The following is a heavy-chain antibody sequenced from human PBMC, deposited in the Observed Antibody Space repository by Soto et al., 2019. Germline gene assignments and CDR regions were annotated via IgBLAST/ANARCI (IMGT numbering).Heavy chain of an antibody. CDR1: GGSFSGYY. V-gene: IGHV4-34*01. CDR2: INHSGST. Sequence: SETLSLTCAVYGGSFSGYYWSWIRQPPGKGLEWIGEINHSGSTNYNPSLKSRVTISVDTSKNQFSLKLSSVTAADTAVYYCARGRPASGSTNWFDPWGQGTLVTVSS. CDR3: ARGRPASGSTNWFDP. D-gene: IGHD3-3*01. J-gene: IGHJ5*02.